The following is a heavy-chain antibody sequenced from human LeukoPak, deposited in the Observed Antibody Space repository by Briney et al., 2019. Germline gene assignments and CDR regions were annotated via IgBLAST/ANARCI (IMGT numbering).Heavy chain of an antibody. CDR1: GGSISSGGYS. Sequence: SQTLSLTCAVSGGSISSGGYSWSWIRQPPGKGLEWIGYIYHSGSTYYNPSLKSRVTISVDRSKNQFSLKLSSVTAADTAVYYCARVAHCSSTTCYQGIFDYWGQGTLVTVSS. J-gene: IGHJ4*02. CDR3: ARVAHCSSTTCYQGIFDY. CDR2: IYHSGST. D-gene: IGHD2-2*01. V-gene: IGHV4-30-2*01.